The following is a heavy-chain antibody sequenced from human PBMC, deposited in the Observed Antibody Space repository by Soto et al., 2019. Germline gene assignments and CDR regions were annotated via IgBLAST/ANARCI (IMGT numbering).Heavy chain of an antibody. CDR3: AKDVKHFVCYYYHHYLLAV. J-gene: IGHJ6*02. V-gene: IGHV3-23*01. D-gene: IGHD2-8*01. CDR1: GDSINSSH. Sequence: LTCAVSGDSINSSHWWNWVRQAPGKGLEWVSGISGDTGSTYHADSVQGRFTMSRDISKNTLYLQMDSLRADDTAVYYGAKDVKHFVCYYYHHYLLAVCGQGSTVIVSS. CDR2: ISGDTGST.